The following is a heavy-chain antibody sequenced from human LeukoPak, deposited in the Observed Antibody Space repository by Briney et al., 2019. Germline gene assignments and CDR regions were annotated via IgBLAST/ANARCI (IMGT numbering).Heavy chain of an antibody. CDR2: IYTSGST. CDR1: GGSISSGSYY. D-gene: IGHD3-9*01. CDR3: ARGRYFDWLQDY. V-gene: IGHV4-61*02. Sequence: SETLSLTCTVSGGSISSGSYYWSWIRQPPGKGLEWIGRIYTSGSTYYNPSLKSRVTISVDTSKNQFSLKLSSVTSPDKAVDSCARGRYFDWLQDYWGQGTLVTVSS. J-gene: IGHJ4*02.